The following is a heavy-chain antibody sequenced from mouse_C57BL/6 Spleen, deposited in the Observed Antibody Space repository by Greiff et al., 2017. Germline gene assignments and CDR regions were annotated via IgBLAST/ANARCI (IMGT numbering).Heavy chain of an antibody. CDR3: ARGGLYYSGGFAY. D-gene: IGHD1-1*01. V-gene: IGHV1-9*01. J-gene: IGHJ3*01. CDR1: GYTFTGYW. CDR2: ILPGRGST. Sequence: QVQLQQSGAELMKPGASVKLSCKATGYTFTGYWIEWVKQRPGHGLEWIGEILPGRGSTNYNEKFKGKATFTADTSSNTAYMQLSSLTTEDSAIYYCARGGLYYSGGFAYWGQGTLVTVSA.